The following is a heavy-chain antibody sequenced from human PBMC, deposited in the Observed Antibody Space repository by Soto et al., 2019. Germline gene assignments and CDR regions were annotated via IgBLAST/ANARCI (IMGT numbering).Heavy chain of an antibody. V-gene: IGHV3-15*05. CDR1: GFPFSDAW. CDR3: ARVSDYGDYARASRFDP. Sequence: AGGSLRLSCATSGFPFSDAWMSWFRQAPGKGLEWVGLKKSERGGGTADYAAPVKGRFTISRDDSRNTLYLQMSSLETEDTAVYYCARVSDYGDYARASRFDPWGQGTLVTVSS. CDR2: KKSERGGGTA. J-gene: IGHJ5*02. D-gene: IGHD4-17*01.